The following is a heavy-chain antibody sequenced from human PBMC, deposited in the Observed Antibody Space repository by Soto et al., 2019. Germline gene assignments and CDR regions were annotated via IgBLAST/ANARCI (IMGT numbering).Heavy chain of an antibody. J-gene: IGHJ5*02. CDR1: GFTVSSNY. D-gene: IGHD4-17*01. CDR3: ARSRYGDGDYFDP. Sequence: EVQLVESGGGLVQPGGSLRLSCAASGFTVSSNYMVWVRQAPGKGLEWVSLIYSGGTTYYADSVKGRFTISRDNSKNTLYLQMNSLRAEDTAVYYCARSRYGDGDYFDPWGQGALVTVSS. CDR2: IYSGGTT. V-gene: IGHV3-66*01.